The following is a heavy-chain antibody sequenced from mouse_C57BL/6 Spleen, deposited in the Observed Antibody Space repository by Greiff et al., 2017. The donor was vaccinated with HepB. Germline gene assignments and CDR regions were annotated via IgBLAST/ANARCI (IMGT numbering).Heavy chain of an antibody. D-gene: IGHD1-1*01. J-gene: IGHJ2*01. CDR2: IDPANGNT. CDR1: GFNIKNTY. CDR3: AFHYYGSLYYFDY. Sequence: VQLQQSVAELVRPGASVKLSCTASGFNIKNTYMHWVKQRPEQGLEWIGRIDPANGNTKYAPKFQGKATITAGTSSNTAYLQLSSLTSEATAIYYCAFHYYGSLYYFDYWGQGTTLTVSS. V-gene: IGHV14-3*01.